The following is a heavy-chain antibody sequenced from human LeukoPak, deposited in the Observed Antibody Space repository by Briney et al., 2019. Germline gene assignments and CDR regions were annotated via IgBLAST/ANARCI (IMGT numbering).Heavy chain of an antibody. CDR2: IKQDGSEK. CDR3: AREARARGGSDQ. D-gene: IGHD3-10*01. Sequence: PGGSLRLSCAASGFIFSNYWMSWVRQAPGKGLEWVANIKQDGSEKNYVDSVKGRFTISRDNAKNSLDLQMNSLRAEDTAVYYCAREARARGGSDQWGQGTLVTVSS. J-gene: IGHJ4*02. V-gene: IGHV3-7*04. CDR1: GFIFSNYW.